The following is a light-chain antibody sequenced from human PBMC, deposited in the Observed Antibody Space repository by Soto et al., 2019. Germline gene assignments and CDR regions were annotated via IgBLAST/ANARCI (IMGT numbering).Light chain of an antibody. CDR3: TSYTSSITYV. V-gene: IGLV2-14*01. CDR1: SSDIGDYNY. J-gene: IGLJ1*01. Sequence: QSALTQPASVSGSPGQSITISCTGTSSDIGDYNYVSWYQQRPEKAPELMIYGVNNRPPGVSNRFSGSKSGNTASLTISGLQADDEADYYSTSYTSSITYVFGTGTKLTVL. CDR2: GVN.